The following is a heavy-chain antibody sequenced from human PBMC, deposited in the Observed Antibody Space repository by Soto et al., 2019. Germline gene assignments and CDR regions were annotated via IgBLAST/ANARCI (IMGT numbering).Heavy chain of an antibody. Sequence: QVQLVESGGGVVQPGWSLRLSCVTSGFTFSDYAMHWVRQAPGKGLEWVAVIRPDGSNRYYADSVKGRFTISRDISKKTLYLQMSSLRADDTDVYFCATVGRPQHLLTGFDNWGQGTLVTVSS. CDR2: IRPDGSNR. D-gene: IGHD3-16*01. CDR1: GFTFSDYA. V-gene: IGHV3-33*01. J-gene: IGHJ5*02. CDR3: ATVGRPQHLLTGFDN.